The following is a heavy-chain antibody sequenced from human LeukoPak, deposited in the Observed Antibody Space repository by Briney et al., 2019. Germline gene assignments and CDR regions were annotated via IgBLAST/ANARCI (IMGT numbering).Heavy chain of an antibody. V-gene: IGHV1-18*01. CDR2: ISAYNGNT. Sequence: GASVKVSCKASGYTFTSYGISWVRQAPGQGLEWMGWISAYNGNTNYAQKLQGRVTMTTDTSTSTDYMELRSLRSDDTAVYYCARGVWYCSSTSCPDAFDIWGQGTMVTVSS. D-gene: IGHD2-2*01. J-gene: IGHJ3*02. CDR1: GYTFTSYG. CDR3: ARGVWYCSSTSCPDAFDI.